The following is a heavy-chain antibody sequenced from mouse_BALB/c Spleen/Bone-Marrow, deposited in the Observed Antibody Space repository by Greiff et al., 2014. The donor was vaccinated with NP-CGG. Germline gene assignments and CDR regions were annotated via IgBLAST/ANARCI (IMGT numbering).Heavy chain of an antibody. D-gene: IGHD4-1*02. CDR1: GYTFSSYW. Sequence: QVQLKQSGAELMKPGASVKISCKATGYTFSSYWIEWVKQRPGRGLEWIGEILPGSGSTNYNEKFKGKATFTADTSSNTAYMQLSSLTSEDSAVYYCARSTGTWDYWGQGTTLTVSS. CDR2: ILPGSGST. CDR3: ARSTGTWDY. J-gene: IGHJ2*01. V-gene: IGHV1-9*01.